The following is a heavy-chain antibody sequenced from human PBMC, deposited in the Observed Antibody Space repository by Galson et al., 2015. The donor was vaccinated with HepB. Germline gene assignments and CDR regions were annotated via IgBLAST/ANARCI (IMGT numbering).Heavy chain of an antibody. Sequence: SLRLSCAASGFTFSSYGMHWVRQAPGKGLEWVAVISYDGSNKYYADSVKGRFTISRDNSKNTLYLQMNSLRAEDTAVYYCAKLGVTYYDFWSGYYVEDAFDIWGQGTMVTVSS. D-gene: IGHD3-3*01. CDR2: ISYDGSNK. CDR3: AKLGVTYYDFWSGYYVEDAFDI. CDR1: GFTFSSYG. J-gene: IGHJ3*02. V-gene: IGHV3-30*18.